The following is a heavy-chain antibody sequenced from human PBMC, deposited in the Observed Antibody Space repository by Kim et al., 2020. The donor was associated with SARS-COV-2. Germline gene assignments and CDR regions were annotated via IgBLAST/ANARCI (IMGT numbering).Heavy chain of an antibody. V-gene: IGHV3-53*01. Sequence: GGSLRLSCAASGFTVSSNYMSWVRQAPGKGLEWVSVIYSGGSTYYADSVKGRFTISRDNSKNTLYLQMNSLRAEDTAVYYCARVLNPRWYFDLWGRGTLVTVSS. CDR2: IYSGGST. CDR3: ARVLNPRWYFDL. CDR1: GFTVSSNY. J-gene: IGHJ2*01.